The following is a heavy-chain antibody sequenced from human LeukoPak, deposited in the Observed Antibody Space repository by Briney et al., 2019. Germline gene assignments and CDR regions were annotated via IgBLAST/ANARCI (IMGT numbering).Heavy chain of an antibody. CDR1: GGSISSYY. V-gene: IGHV4-59*01. J-gene: IGHJ6*02. CDR3: AREIVVPAADYYDYGMDV. Sequence: PSETLSLTCTVSGGSISSYYWSWIRQPPGKGLEWIGYIYYSGSTNYNPSPKSRVTISVDTSKSQFSLKLSSVTAADTAVYYCAREIVVPAADYYDYGMDVWGQGTTVTVSS. CDR2: IYYSGST. D-gene: IGHD2-2*01.